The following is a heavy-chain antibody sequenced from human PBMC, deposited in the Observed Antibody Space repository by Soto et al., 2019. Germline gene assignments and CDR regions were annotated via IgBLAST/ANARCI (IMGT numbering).Heavy chain of an antibody. CDR2: IYHSGST. V-gene: IGHV4-30-2*02. CDR1: GGSMSSGGYF. J-gene: IGHJ6*02. D-gene: IGHD2-15*01. Sequence: PSETLSLTCAVSGGSMSSGGYFWSWIQQPPGKGLEWIGYIYHSGSTYYNPSLKSRVTISVDTSKNQFSLKLSSVTAADTAVYYCARRLITPLWYYGMDVWGQGTTVTVSS. CDR3: ARRLITPLWYYGMDV.